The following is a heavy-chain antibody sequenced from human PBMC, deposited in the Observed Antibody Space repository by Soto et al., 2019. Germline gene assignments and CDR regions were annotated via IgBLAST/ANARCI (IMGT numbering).Heavy chain of an antibody. Sequence: EVQLVESGGGLVKPGGSLRLSCAASGFTFSNVWMKWVRQAPGKGLEWVGRIKSKTDGGTTDYAAPVKGRFTISRDDSKTTLYLQMNSLKTGDTAVYYCTPLALKYSSGWYEFSDWGQGTLVTVSS. CDR1: GFTFSNVW. V-gene: IGHV3-15*07. CDR3: TPLALKYSSGWYEFSD. J-gene: IGHJ4*02. CDR2: IKSKTDGGTT. D-gene: IGHD6-19*01.